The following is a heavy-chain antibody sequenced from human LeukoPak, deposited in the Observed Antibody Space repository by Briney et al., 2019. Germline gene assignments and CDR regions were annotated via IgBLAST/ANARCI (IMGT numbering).Heavy chain of an antibody. J-gene: IGHJ4*02. CDR2: IYHTGSA. CDR3: ARYCTSTTCMLRGFDY. CDR1: GYSFTSGHS. Sequence: PSETLSLTCSVFGYSFTSGHSWGWIRQPPGTGLEWIANIYHTGSAHYNPSLKRRVTTSVDTSKHQFSLKLSSVAASDTAVYYCARYCTSTTCMLRGFDYWGQGTLVTVSS. V-gene: IGHV4-38-2*01. D-gene: IGHD2-2*01.